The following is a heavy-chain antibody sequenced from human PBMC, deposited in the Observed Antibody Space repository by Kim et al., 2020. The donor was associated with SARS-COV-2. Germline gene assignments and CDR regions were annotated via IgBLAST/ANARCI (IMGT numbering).Heavy chain of an antibody. CDR3: ARGIMAAAGTLAY. J-gene: IGHJ4*02. V-gene: IGHV3-7*01. Sequence: VDAVKCRSTITRDNAKNSLYQQRNGLRAEDTAVYYCARGIMAAAGTLAYWGQGTLVTVSS. D-gene: IGHD6-13*01.